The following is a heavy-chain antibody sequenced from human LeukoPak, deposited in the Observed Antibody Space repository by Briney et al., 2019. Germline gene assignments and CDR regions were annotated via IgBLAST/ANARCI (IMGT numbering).Heavy chain of an antibody. Sequence: ASVKVSCKASGYTFTSYGISWVRQAPGQGLEWMGWISAYNGNTNYAQKFQGRVTMTRDTSISTAYMELSRLRSDDTAVYYCARVSQGHYYYGMDVWGQGTTVTVSS. V-gene: IGHV1-18*01. CDR3: ARVSQGHYYYGMDV. J-gene: IGHJ6*02. CDR1: GYTFTSYG. CDR2: ISAYNGNT.